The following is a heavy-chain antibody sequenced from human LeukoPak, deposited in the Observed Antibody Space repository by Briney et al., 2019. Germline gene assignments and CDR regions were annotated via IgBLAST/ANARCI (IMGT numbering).Heavy chain of an antibody. Sequence: TSETLSLTCTVSGGPITSSAYYWVWVRQSPGRGLEWLGSIYNNGDTYYNPSFESRVTIAIETSKNQFSLKMTSVTAADTAAYYCTSRGFRLPLDAFDVWGQGTGVAVSS. CDR1: GGPITSSAYY. J-gene: IGHJ3*01. D-gene: IGHD5-24*01. CDR3: TSRGFRLPLDAFDV. V-gene: IGHV4-39*01. CDR2: IYNNGDT.